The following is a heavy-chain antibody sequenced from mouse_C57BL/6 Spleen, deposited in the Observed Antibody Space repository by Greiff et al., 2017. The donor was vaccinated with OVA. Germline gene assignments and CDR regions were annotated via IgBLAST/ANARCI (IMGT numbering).Heavy chain of an antibody. J-gene: IGHJ4*01. CDR1: GFTFSDYG. Sequence: EVQLVESGGGLVKPGGSLKLSCAASGFTFSDYGMHWVRQAPEKGLEWVAYISSGSSTIYYADTVKGRFTISRDNAKNTLFLQMTSLRSEDTAMYYCARDNYYGSTFMDYWGQGTSVTVSS. CDR3: ARDNYYGSTFMDY. CDR2: ISSGSSTI. V-gene: IGHV5-17*01. D-gene: IGHD1-1*01.